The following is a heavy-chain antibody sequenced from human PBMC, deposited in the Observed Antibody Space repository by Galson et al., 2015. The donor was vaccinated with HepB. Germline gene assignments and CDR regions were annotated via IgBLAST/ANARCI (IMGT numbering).Heavy chain of an antibody. CDR1: GFTFSSYS. D-gene: IGHD3-3*01. CDR3: AREGVLRFLEWLYNWFDP. V-gene: IGHV3-48*01. J-gene: IGHJ5*02. Sequence: SLRLSCAASGFTFSSYSMNWVRQAPGKGLEWVSYISSSSSTIYYADSVKGRFTISRDNAKNSLYLQMNSLRAEDTAVYYCAREGVLRFLEWLYNWFDPWGQGTLVTVSS. CDR2: ISSSSSTI.